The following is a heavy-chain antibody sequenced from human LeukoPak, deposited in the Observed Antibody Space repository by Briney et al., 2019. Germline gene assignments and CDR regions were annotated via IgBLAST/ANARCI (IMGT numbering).Heavy chain of an antibody. V-gene: IGHV1-69*10. CDR1: GGTFSSYA. CDR2: IIPIFGIA. CDR3: ARRLDCSSTSCYAGDAFDI. D-gene: IGHD2-2*01. J-gene: IGHJ3*02. Sequence: SVKVSCKASGGTFSSYAISWVRQAPGQGLEWMGGIIPIFGIANYAQKFQGRVTITADKSTSTAYMELSSLRSEDTAVYYCARRLDCSSTSCYAGDAFDIWGQGTMVTVSS.